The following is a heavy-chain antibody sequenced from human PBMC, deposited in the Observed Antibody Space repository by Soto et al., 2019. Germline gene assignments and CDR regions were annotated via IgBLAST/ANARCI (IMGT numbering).Heavy chain of an antibody. J-gene: IGHJ4*02. D-gene: IGHD3-3*01. Sequence: QITLKESGPTVVKPTQTLTLACTCSGFSVSSSGVAVGWIRQSPGGALEWLALIYWNDDKRYSPSLRSRLTITTDTSQNQVLLTMTHMAPVDTATYYCAYSGGYYTGWLPAEWGQGSLVTVSS. CDR1: GFSVSSSGVA. CDR3: AYSGGYYTGWLPAE. V-gene: IGHV2-5*01. CDR2: IYWNDDK.